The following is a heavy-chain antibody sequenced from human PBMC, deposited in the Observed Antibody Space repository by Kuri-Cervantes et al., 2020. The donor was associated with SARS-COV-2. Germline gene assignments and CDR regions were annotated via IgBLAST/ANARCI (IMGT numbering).Heavy chain of an antibody. D-gene: IGHD2-2*01. CDR3: ARATSFTSIYYYFDS. Sequence: SETLSLTCTVSGGSISSYYWTWVRQPQGKGLEFIGYIYYNGNGYNPSLESRVTMSLDTSRNQFSLRLTSVTPADTAVYYCARATSFTSIYYYFDSWGQGNLVTVSS. V-gene: IGHV4-59*01. CDR1: GGSISSYY. J-gene: IGHJ4*02. CDR2: IYYNGN.